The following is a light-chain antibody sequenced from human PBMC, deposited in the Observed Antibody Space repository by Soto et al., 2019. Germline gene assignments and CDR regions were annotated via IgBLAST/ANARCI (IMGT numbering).Light chain of an antibody. CDR2: GAS. J-gene: IGKJ1*01. V-gene: IGKV3-15*01. CDR3: QQYNDWPPT. CDR1: QSVSST. Sequence: EKVMTQSPATLSVSPGERATLSCRASQSVSSTVAWYQQKPGQAPRLLISGASTRATGVPARFSGSGSGTDFSLTITNLQSEDVGVYYCQQYNDWPPTFGQGTRVEIK.